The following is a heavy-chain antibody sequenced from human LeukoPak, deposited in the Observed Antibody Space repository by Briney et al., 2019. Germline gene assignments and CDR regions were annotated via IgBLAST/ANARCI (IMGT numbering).Heavy chain of an antibody. D-gene: IGHD4-23*01. CDR2: ISGSGGST. Sequence: PGGSLRLSCAASGFTFSSYAVSWVRQAPGKGLEWVSSISGSGGSTYSADSVKGRFTISRDNSKNTLYLQMNSLRAEDTAVYYCARDPPFDYGGNSGSDYWGQGTLVTVSS. CDR3: ARDPPFDYGGNSGSDY. CDR1: GFTFSSYA. V-gene: IGHV3-23*01. J-gene: IGHJ4*02.